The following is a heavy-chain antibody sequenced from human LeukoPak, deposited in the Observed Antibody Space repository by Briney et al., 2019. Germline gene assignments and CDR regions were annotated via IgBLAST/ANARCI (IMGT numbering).Heavy chain of an antibody. D-gene: IGHD5-18*01. J-gene: IGHJ3*02. CDR2: IKQDGSEK. CDR3: ARDLKQLWLGPDAFDI. V-gene: IGHV3-7*03. Sequence: GGSLRLSCAASGFTFSSYWMSWVRQAPGKGLEWVANIKQDGSEKYYVDSVKGRFTISRDNAKNSLYLQMNSLRAEDTAVYYCARDLKQLWLGPDAFDIWGQGTMVTVSS. CDR1: GFTFSSYW.